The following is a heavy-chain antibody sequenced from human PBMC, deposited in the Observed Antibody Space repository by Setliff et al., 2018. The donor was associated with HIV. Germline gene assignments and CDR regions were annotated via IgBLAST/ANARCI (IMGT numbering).Heavy chain of an antibody. J-gene: IGHJ4*02. CDR3: ARDLASSYFDF. D-gene: IGHD3-16*01. Sequence: SETLSLTCTVSGGSIDRFFWSWIRQPPGKGLEWIGNVFFSGVATYNPSLKSRVTVSIQTSRSQFSLTLRSVTAADTATYYCARDLASSYFDFWGQGALVTVSS. V-gene: IGHV4-59*01. CDR2: VFFSGVA. CDR1: GGSIDRFF.